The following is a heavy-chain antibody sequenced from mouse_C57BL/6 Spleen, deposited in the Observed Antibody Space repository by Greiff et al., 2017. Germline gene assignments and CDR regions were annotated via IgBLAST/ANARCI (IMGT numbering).Heavy chain of an antibody. CDR3: ARRDSNDDWYFDV. V-gene: IGHV5-6*02. Sequence: EVNVVESGGDLVKPGGSLKLSCAASGFTFSSYGMSWVRQTPDKRLEWVATISSGGSYTYYPDSVKGRFTISRDNAKNTLYLQMSSLKSEDTAMYYCARRDSNDDWYFDVWGTGTTVTVSS. CDR1: GFTFSSYG. D-gene: IGHD2-12*01. CDR2: ISSGGSYT. J-gene: IGHJ1*03.